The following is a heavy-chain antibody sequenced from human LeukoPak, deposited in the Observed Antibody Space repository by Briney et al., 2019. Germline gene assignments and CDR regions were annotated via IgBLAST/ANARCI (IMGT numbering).Heavy chain of an antibody. CDR3: AVRGSYFDY. CDR2: VYPDDSDT. CDR1: GYLFNTNW. D-gene: IGHD3-10*01. Sequence: GESLKISCEGPGYLFNTNWIAWVRPTPGKGLEWMGMVYPDDSDTRYNPSFQGQVTISADKSINTAYLQWDSLEASDTAIYYCAVRGSYFDYWGQGALVTVSS. V-gene: IGHV5-51*01. J-gene: IGHJ4*02.